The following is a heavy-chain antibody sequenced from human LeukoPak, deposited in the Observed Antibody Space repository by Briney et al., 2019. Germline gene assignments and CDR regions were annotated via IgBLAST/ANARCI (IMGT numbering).Heavy chain of an antibody. CDR1: GGSFSPYY. Sequence: SETLSLTCAVYGGSFSPYYWSWIRQSPGKGLEWIAEIDHRGDTNYNPSVKSRATISIDTSKNQFSLNMRSLSAADTAVYYCARGATISETGYFDFWGQGTLVTVSS. V-gene: IGHV4-34*01. CDR3: ARGATISETGYFDF. D-gene: IGHD5-24*01. CDR2: IDHRGDT. J-gene: IGHJ4*03.